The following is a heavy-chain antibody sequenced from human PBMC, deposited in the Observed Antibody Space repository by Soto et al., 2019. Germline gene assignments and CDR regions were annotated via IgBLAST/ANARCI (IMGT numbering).Heavy chain of an antibody. Sequence: GGSLRLSCAASGFTFSNYWMNWVRQAPGKGLEWVANIQEYGNGKNYVDSVKGRFTIFRDNAQNSLLLQMNSLKTEDTAVYYCAKDQVATPLYYYYYGMDVWGQGTTVTVSS. J-gene: IGHJ6*02. V-gene: IGHV3-7*03. CDR1: GFTFSNYW. D-gene: IGHD5-12*01. CDR2: IQEYGNGK. CDR3: AKDQVATPLYYYYYGMDV.